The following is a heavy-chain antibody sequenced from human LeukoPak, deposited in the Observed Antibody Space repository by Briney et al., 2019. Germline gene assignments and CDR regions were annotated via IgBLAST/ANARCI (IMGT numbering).Heavy chain of an antibody. V-gene: IGHV3-9*01. Sequence: PGGSLRLSCAASGFTFDDYAMHWVRQAPGKGLEWVSGISWNSGSIGYADSVKGRFTISRDNAKNSLYLQMNSLRAEDTAVYYCARDRGSYEAIGDYWGQGTLVTVSS. CDR3: ARDRGSYEAIGDY. J-gene: IGHJ4*02. D-gene: IGHD1-26*01. CDR1: GFTFDDYA. CDR2: ISWNSGSI.